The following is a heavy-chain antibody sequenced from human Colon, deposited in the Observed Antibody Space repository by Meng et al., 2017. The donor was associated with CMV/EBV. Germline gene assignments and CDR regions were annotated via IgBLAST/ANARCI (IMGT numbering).Heavy chain of an antibody. CDR1: GGSVNSGSYY. CDR3: AREASGWSTGIDS. V-gene: IGHV4-61*01. J-gene: IGHJ4*02. Sequence: SETLSLTCSVSGGSVNSGSYYWTWIRQPPGKGLEWIGYISYSGNTNYNPSLKSRLTIEVDTSRNQFSLKLTSMSAADTAIYYCAREASGWSTGIDSWGQGTLVTVSS. CDR2: ISYSGNT. D-gene: IGHD6-19*01.